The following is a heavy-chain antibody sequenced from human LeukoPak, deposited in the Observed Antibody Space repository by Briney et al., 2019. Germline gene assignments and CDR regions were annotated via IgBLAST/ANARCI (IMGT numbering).Heavy chain of an antibody. CDR2: ISAYNGNT. Sequence: ASVKVSCKASGYTFTSYGIRWVRQAPGQGLEWMGWISAYNGNTNFAQKLQGRVTMTTDTSTSTAYMDLRSLRSDDTAVYYCARDQAATNTQVRFCLDWGQGTLVTVSS. J-gene: IGHJ4*02. V-gene: IGHV1-18*01. CDR3: ARDQAATNTQVRFCLD. D-gene: IGHD3-9*01. CDR1: GYTFTSYG.